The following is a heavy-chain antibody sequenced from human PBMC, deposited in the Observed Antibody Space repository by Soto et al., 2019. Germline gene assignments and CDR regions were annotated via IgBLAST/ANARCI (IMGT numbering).Heavy chain of an antibody. J-gene: IGHJ3*02. CDR3: ARMGYCSSTSCYAHAFDI. D-gene: IGHD2-2*01. V-gene: IGHV4-34*01. Sequence: SETLSLTCAVYVGSFSGYYWSWIRQPPGKGLEWIGEINHSGSTNYNPSLKSRVTISVDTSKNQFSLKLSSVTAADTAVYYCARMGYCSSTSCYAHAFDIWGQGTMVTVSS. CDR2: INHSGST. CDR1: VGSFSGYY.